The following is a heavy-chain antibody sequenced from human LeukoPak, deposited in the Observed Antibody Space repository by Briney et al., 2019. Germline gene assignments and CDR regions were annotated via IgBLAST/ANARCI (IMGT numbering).Heavy chain of an antibody. CDR2: IRYDGSNK. Sequence: GGSLRLSCAASGFTFSSYGMHWVRQAPGKGLEWVAFIRYDGSNKYYADSVKGRFTISRDNSKNTLYLQMNSLRAEDTAVYYCAKVTFVTTRTPDYWGQGTLVTVSS. J-gene: IGHJ4*02. V-gene: IGHV3-30*02. D-gene: IGHD2/OR15-2a*01. CDR3: AKVTFVTTRTPDY. CDR1: GFTFSSYG.